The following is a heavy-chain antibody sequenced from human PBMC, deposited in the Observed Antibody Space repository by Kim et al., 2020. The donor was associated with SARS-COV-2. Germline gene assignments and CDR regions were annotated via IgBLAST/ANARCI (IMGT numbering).Heavy chain of an antibody. Sequence: GESLKISCKGSGYSFTSYWISWVRQMPGKGLEWMGRIDPSDSYTNYSPSFQGHVTISADKSISTAYLQWSSLKASDTAMYYCARLSGSGSSSYYYYGMDVWGQGTTVTVSS. CDR3: ARLSGSGSSSYYYYGMDV. CDR1: GYSFTSYW. D-gene: IGHD3-10*01. J-gene: IGHJ6*02. V-gene: IGHV5-10-1*01. CDR2: IDPSDSYT.